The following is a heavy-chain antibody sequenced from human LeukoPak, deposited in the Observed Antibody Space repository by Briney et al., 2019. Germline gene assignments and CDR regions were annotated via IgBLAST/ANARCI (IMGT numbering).Heavy chain of an antibody. V-gene: IGHV1-69*04. J-gene: IGHJ6*03. D-gene: IGHD2-15*01. CDR2: IIPILGIA. Sequence: SVKVSCKASGGTFSGYAISWVRQAPGQGLEWMGRIIPILGIANYAQKFQGRVTITADKSTSTAYMELSSLRSEDTAVYYCASSIVVVVAAYYGHYYYMDVWGKGTTVTVSS. CDR1: GGTFSGYA. CDR3: ASSIVVVVAAYYGHYYYMDV.